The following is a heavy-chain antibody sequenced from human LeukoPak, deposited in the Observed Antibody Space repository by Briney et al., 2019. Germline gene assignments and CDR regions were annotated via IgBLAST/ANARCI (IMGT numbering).Heavy chain of an antibody. CDR1: GYTFTSYY. D-gene: IGHD6-19*01. Sequence: GASVKVSCKASGYTFTSYYMHWVRQAPGQGLEWMGIINPSGGSTSYAQKFQGRVTMTRDTSTSTVYMELSGLRSEDTAVYYCARVYTSGDWPYYYGMDVWGQGTTVTVSS. V-gene: IGHV1-46*01. CDR2: INPSGGST. CDR3: ARVYTSGDWPYYYGMDV. J-gene: IGHJ6*02.